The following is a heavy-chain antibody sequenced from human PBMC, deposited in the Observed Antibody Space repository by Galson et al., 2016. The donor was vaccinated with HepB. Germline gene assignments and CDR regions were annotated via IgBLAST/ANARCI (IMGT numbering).Heavy chain of an antibody. Sequence: SVKVSCKASGYTFTSYDINWVRQATGQGLEWMGWMNPKSGDTGYAQKFQGRVTMTRNNSIRTAYMELSSLRSEDTAVYYCARDRVYDLKGYDHYGMDVWGKGTTVTVSS. V-gene: IGHV1-8*01. D-gene: IGHD5/OR15-5a*01. CDR3: ARDRVYDLKGYDHYGMDV. CDR2: MNPKSGDT. CDR1: GYTFTSYD. J-gene: IGHJ6*04.